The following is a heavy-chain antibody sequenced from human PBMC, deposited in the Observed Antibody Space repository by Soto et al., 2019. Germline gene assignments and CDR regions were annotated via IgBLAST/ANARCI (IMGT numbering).Heavy chain of an antibody. J-gene: IGHJ4*02. CDR2: IIPILGIA. D-gene: IGHD4-17*01. CDR1: GGTFSTYT. Sequence: QVQLVQSGAEVKKPGSSVKVSCKPSGGTFSTYTISWVRQAPGQGLEWMGRIIPILGIANYAQKFQGRVTITADRSTSTAYMELSRLRSEDTAVYYCAAEYGGNSAWGQGTLVTVSS. CDR3: AAEYGGNSA. V-gene: IGHV1-69*02.